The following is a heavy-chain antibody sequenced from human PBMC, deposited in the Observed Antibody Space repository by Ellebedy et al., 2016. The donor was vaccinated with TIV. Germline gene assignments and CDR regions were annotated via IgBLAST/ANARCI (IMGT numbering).Heavy chain of an antibody. CDR1: GYIVTNHA. CDR3: ARDKPGGDNWFDP. J-gene: IGHJ5*02. D-gene: IGHD3-16*01. Sequence: AASVKVSCKASGYIVTNHAIHWVRQAPGQSFEWMGWIYPANGDTKYSQQFQGRVTFTSDTSASTAYMELSSLRPEDTAVYYCARDKPGGDNWFDPWGQGTLVTVSS. CDR2: IYPANGDT. V-gene: IGHV1-3*01.